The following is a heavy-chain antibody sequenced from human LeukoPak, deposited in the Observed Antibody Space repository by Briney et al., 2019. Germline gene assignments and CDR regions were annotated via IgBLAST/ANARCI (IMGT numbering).Heavy chain of an antibody. D-gene: IGHD3-22*01. CDR2: INTDGSRT. Sequence: PGGSLRLSCAASGFTFSSYWMHGVRQAPGKGLVWVSRINTDGSRTSYADSVKGRFTISRDSAKKPLYLQMTSLSAEDTAVYYCERVPYYYDSSGYFGYWGQGTLVTVSS. CDR1: GFTFSSYW. V-gene: IGHV3-74*01. J-gene: IGHJ4*02. CDR3: ERVPYYYDSSGYFGY.